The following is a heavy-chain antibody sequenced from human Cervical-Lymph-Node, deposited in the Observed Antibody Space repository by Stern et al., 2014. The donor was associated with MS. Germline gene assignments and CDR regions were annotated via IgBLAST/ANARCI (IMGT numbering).Heavy chain of an antibody. D-gene: IGHD3-10*01. V-gene: IGHV1-69*01. Sequence: QVKLVESGAEVQKPGSSEKVSCRASGGTFSSSDISWVRQAPGQGLEWMGGIIPIIGTANYAQKYQGRVTITADESTSTAYMELSSLRSEDTAIYYCALGGFGHYFEYWGQGTLVTVSS. J-gene: IGHJ4*02. CDR1: GGTFSSSD. CDR2: IIPIIGTA. CDR3: ALGGFGHYFEY.